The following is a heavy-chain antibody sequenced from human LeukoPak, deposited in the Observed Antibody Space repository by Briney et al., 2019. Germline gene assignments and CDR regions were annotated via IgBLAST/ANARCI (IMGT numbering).Heavy chain of an antibody. V-gene: IGHV3-66*02. CDR2: IYSGGAT. CDR1: GFTVSSIY. D-gene: IGHD1/OR15-1a*01. CDR3: ARGITGTNNWFDP. Sequence: GGSLRLSCAASGFTVSSIYMSWVRHAPGKGLEWVSLIYSGGATYYADSAKGRFTISRDNSRNTLYLQMNSLRDEDTALYYCARGITGTNNWFDPWGQGTLVTVSS. J-gene: IGHJ5*02.